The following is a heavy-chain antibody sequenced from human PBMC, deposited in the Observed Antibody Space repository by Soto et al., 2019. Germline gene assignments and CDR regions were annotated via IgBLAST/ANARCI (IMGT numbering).Heavy chain of an antibody. J-gene: IGHJ6*02. CDR2: TYYRSKWYN. CDR3: ARELELLFDYYYYGIDV. V-gene: IGHV6-1*01. D-gene: IGHD1-7*01. CDR1: GDSVSSNSAA. Sequence: SQTLSLTCAISGDSVSSNSAAWNWIRQSPSRGLEWLGRTYYRSKWYNDYAVSVKSRITINPDTSKNQFSLQLNSVTPEDTAVYYCARELELLFDYYYYGIDVWGQGTTVTVSS.